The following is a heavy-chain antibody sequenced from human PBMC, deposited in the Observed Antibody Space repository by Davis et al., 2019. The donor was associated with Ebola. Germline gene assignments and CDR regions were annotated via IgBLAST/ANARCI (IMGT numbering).Heavy chain of an antibody. D-gene: IGHD3-22*01. CDR3: ASSPQYYYDSSGYYVY. CDR2: IRGNAYGGTT. J-gene: IGHJ4*02. V-gene: IGHV3-49*04. Sequence: PGGSLRLSCSASGFTFGDYAVSWVRQAPGKGLEWVGFIRGNAYGGTTEYAASVKGRFTVSRDDSKSIAYLQMDSLKTEDSGVYYCASSPQYYYDSSGYYVYWGQGTLVTVSS. CDR1: GFTFGDYA.